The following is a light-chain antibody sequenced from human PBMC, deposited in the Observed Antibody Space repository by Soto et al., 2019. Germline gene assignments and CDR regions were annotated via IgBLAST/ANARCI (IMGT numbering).Light chain of an antibody. Sequence: IVMTQSPDSLAVSLGERATINCKSSQSVLYSSNNKNYLAWYQQKPGQPPKLLIYWASTRESGVPDRFSGSGSGTDFALTISSLQAEDVAVYHCQQHYATPYTFGHGTQLEIK. CDR3: QQHYATPYT. CDR2: WAS. V-gene: IGKV4-1*01. CDR1: QSVLYSSNNKNY. J-gene: IGKJ2*01.